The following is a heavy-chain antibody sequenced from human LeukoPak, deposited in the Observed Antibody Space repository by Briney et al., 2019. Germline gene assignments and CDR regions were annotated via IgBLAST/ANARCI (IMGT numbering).Heavy chain of an antibody. CDR3: AAGPASPHYYYGMGV. CDR1: GGSISSAGYY. CDR2: IYYSGST. Sequence: SETLSLTCTVSGGSISSAGYYWSWIRQHPGTGLEGIGYIYYSGSTYYNPSLKSRVTVSVDTSKNQFSLNLSSVTAADTAVYYCAAGPASPHYYYGMGVWGQGTTVTVSS. J-gene: IGHJ6*02. D-gene: IGHD6-13*01. V-gene: IGHV4-31*03.